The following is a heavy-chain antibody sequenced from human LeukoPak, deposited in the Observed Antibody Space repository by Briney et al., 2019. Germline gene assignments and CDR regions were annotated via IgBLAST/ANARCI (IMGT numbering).Heavy chain of an antibody. CDR1: GFTFSSYG. J-gene: IGHJ5*02. V-gene: IGHV3-30*02. CDR3: AARPYCTTATCPKTNWFDP. D-gene: IGHD2-8*01. Sequence: GGSLRLSCAASGFTFSSYGMHWVRQAPGKGLEWVAFIRYDGSDKFYADSVKGRFTISRDNSKNTLYLQMSSLRADDTAVHYCAARPYCTTATCPKTNWFDPWGQGTLVTVSS. CDR2: IRYDGSDK.